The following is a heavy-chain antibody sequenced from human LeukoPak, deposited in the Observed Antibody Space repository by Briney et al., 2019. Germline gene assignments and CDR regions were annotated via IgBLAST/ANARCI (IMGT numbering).Heavy chain of an antibody. Sequence: SVKVSCKASGGTFSSYAISWVRQAPGQGLEWMGGIIPIFGTANYAQKFQGRVTITADESTSTAYMELSSLRSEDTAVYYCARSRIVAYGSGILDYWGQGTLVTVSS. V-gene: IGHV1-69*13. D-gene: IGHD3-10*01. CDR1: GGTFSSYA. J-gene: IGHJ4*02. CDR2: IIPIFGTA. CDR3: ARSRIVAYGSGILDY.